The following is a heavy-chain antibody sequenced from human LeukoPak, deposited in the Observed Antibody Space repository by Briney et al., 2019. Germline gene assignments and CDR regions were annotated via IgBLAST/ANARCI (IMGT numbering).Heavy chain of an antibody. V-gene: IGHV1-18*01. Sequence: GASVKVSCKASGGTFSSYAISWVRQAPGQGLEWMGWISPYNLNTNYAQKLQGRVTMTTDTSTSTAYMELRSLRSDDTAVYYCARDGGFGDYLIIWGQGTMVTVSS. D-gene: IGHD4-17*01. CDR2: ISPYNLNT. CDR1: GGTFSSYA. CDR3: ARDGGFGDYLII. J-gene: IGHJ3*02.